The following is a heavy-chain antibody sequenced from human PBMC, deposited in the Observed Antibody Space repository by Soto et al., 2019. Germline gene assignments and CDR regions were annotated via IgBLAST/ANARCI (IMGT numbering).Heavy chain of an antibody. J-gene: IGHJ4*02. Sequence: PGGSLRLSCAASGFTFSSYGMHWVRQAPGKGLEWVSAISGSGGSTYYADSVKGRFTISRDNSKNTLYLQMNSLRAEDTAVYYCAKVFGSDYYDSSGYYDGPIDYWGQGTLVTVSS. CDR1: GFTFSSYG. CDR3: AKVFGSDYYDSSGYYDGPIDY. D-gene: IGHD3-22*01. CDR2: ISGSGGST. V-gene: IGHV3-23*01.